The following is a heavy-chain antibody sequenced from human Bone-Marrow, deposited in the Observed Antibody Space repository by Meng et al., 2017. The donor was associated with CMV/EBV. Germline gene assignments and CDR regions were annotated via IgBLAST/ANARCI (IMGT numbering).Heavy chain of an antibody. J-gene: IGHJ4*02. Sequence: GGSLRLSCAASGFTFSSYWMHWVRQAAGKGLVWVSRINSDGSTTIYADSVKGRFTISRDNAKNTLHLQMNGLGDEDTAVYYCARSQYKSASDDWGRGALVTVSS. CDR3: ARSQYKSASDD. V-gene: IGHV3-74*01. CDR1: GFTFSSYW. CDR2: INSDGSTT. D-gene: IGHD1-14*01.